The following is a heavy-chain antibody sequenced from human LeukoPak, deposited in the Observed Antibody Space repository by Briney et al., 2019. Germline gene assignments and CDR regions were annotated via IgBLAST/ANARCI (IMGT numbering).Heavy chain of an antibody. CDR2: IQSDGSNK. V-gene: IGHV3-30*04. Sequence: GGSLRLSCAASGFTFRSYTMHWVRQAPGKGLEWVAFIQSDGSNKYYADSVKGRFTISRDNSKNTLYLQMNSLRAEDTATFYCAKAFGSSWSLFHYWGQGTLVTVSS. CDR3: AKAFGSSWSLFHY. CDR1: GFTFRSYT. D-gene: IGHD6-13*01. J-gene: IGHJ4*02.